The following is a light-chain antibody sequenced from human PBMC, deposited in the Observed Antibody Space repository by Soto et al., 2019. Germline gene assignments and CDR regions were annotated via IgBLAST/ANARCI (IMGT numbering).Light chain of an antibody. CDR3: QQYVTPSRRT. V-gene: IGKV3-20*01. CDR2: GIS. Sequence: EIVLTQSPGTLSLSPGERATLSCRASHTISSSYLAWYQQKPGQAPRLLMYGISRRATGIPDRFSGSGSGTDFTLTITRLEPADFAVYYCQQYVTPSRRTLGQGTKVDLK. CDR1: HTISSSY. J-gene: IGKJ1*01.